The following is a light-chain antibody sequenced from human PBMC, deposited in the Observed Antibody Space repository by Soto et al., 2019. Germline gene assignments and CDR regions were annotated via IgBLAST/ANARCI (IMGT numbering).Light chain of an antibody. V-gene: IGKV3-11*01. CDR1: QSVNNY. J-gene: IGKJ2*01. CDR3: GQRGSWPPFT. Sequence: EIVLTQSPATLSLSPGDRASLSCRASQSVNNYLAWYPQKPGQAPRRLIYDAFNRATGIPARFSGSGSGTDFTLPISNLEPEDFAVYYCGQRGSWPPFTFGQGTKLDIK. CDR2: DAF.